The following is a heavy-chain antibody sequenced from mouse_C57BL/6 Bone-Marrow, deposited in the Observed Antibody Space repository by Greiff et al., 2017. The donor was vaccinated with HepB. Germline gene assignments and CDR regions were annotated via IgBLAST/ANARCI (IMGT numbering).Heavy chain of an antibody. D-gene: IGHD3-2*02. CDR2: INPSNGGT. CDR3: ARTAQSSRRYFDY. Sequence: QVQLQQPGTELVKPGASVKLSCKASGYTFTSYWMHWVKQRPGQGLEWIGNINPSNGGTNYNEKVKSKATLTVDKSSSTAYMQLSSLTSEDSAVYYCARTAQSSRRYFDYWGQGTTLTVSS. J-gene: IGHJ2*01. CDR1: GYTFTSYW. V-gene: IGHV1-53*01.